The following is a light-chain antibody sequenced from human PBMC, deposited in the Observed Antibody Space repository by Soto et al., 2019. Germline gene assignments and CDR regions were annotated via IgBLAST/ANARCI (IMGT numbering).Light chain of an antibody. J-gene: IGLJ1*01. CDR3: SSFTSNRIYV. V-gene: IGLV2-14*03. CDR1: NSDVGAYSY. Sequence: QSALTQPASVSGSPGQSITISCTGTNSDVGAYSYVSWYQQYPGKAPKLLIYDVGARPSGISDRFSGSKSGNTASLTISGLQAEDEADYYCSSFTSNRIYVFGPGTKLTVL. CDR2: DVG.